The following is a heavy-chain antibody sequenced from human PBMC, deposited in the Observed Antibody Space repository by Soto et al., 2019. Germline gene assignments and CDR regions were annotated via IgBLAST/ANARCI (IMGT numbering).Heavy chain of an antibody. CDR3: TTTRTYYDFWSGYYYGGHHYYYYGMDV. J-gene: IGHJ6*02. D-gene: IGHD3-3*01. Sequence: VQLVESGGGLVKPGGSLRLSCAASGFTFSNAWMNWVRQAPGKGLEWVGRIKSKTDGGTTDYAAPVKGRFTISRDDSKNTLYLQMNSLKTEDTAVYYCTTTRTYYDFWSGYYYGGHHYYYYGMDVWGQGTTVTVSS. CDR1: GFTFSNAW. V-gene: IGHV3-15*07. CDR2: IKSKTDGGTT.